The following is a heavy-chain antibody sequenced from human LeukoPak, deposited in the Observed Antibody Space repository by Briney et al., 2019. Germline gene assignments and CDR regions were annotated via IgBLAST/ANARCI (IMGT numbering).Heavy chain of an antibody. CDR3: ARESETSGWYDY. V-gene: IGHV3-43*02. CDR2: ISGDGGST. CDR1: GVIFDNYA. D-gene: IGHD6-19*01. Sequence: GGSLRLSCAAPGVIFDNYAIHRVRQGPGKGLEWVSLISGDGGSTFYADSVRGRFTISRDNTRKSLSLQMSSLRSEDTALYYCARESETSGWYDYWGQGTLVTVSS. J-gene: IGHJ4*02.